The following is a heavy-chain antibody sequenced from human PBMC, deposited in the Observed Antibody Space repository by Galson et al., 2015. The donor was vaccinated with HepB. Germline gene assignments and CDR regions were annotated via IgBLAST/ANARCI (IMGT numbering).Heavy chain of an antibody. CDR1: VFTFSRYV. V-gene: IGHV3-23*01. J-gene: IGHJ4*02. D-gene: IGHD2-21*02. Sequence: SLRLSCAASVFTFSRYVMSWVRQAPGKGLEWVSGISDSGGNAYFADSVKGRFTISRDNSMQVMFLQMNSLRAEDTAVYYCARVPWEHLAVATVMSYWGQGTLVTVSS. CDR2: ISDSGGNA. CDR3: ARVPWEHLAVATVMSY.